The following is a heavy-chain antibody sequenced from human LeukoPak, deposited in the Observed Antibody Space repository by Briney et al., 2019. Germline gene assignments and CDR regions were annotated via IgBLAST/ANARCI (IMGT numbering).Heavy chain of an antibody. D-gene: IGHD3-10*01. CDR3: ARDPRSGSYREAFDI. V-gene: IGHV4-34*01. J-gene: IGHJ3*02. CDR2: IYHSGST. CDR1: GGSFSGYY. Sequence: SETLSLTCAVYGGSFSGYYWSWIRQPPGKGLEWIGYIYHSGSTYYNPSLKSRVTISVDRSKNQFSLKLSSVTAADTAVYYCARDPRSGSYREAFDIWGQGTMVTVSS.